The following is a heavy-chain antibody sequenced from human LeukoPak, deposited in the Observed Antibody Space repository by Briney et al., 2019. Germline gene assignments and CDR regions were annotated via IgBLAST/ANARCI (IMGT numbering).Heavy chain of an antibody. CDR1: GFTFSSYS. V-gene: IGHV3-48*04. CDR3: ASSGAQVYFDY. D-gene: IGHD3-10*01. CDR2: ISSSSSNI. J-gene: IGHJ4*02. Sequence: GGSLRLSCAASGFTFSSYSMNWVRQAPGKGLEWVSYISSSSSNIYYADSVKGRFTISRDNAKNSLYLQMNSLRAEDTAVYYCASSGAQVYFDYWGQGTLVTVSS.